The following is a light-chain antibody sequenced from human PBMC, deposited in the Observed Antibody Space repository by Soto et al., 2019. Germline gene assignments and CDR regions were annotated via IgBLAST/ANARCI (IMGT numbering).Light chain of an antibody. Sequence: QSALTQPASVSGSPGQSITISCTGNSSDVGGYNLVSWYQQHPGNAPKLMIFEGSKRPSGVSNRFSGSKSGNTASLTISGLQAEDEASYYCCSYAGGSPSLVFGGGTKVTVL. J-gene: IGLJ3*02. CDR1: SSDVGGYNL. V-gene: IGLV2-23*01. CDR3: CSYAGGSPSLV. CDR2: EGS.